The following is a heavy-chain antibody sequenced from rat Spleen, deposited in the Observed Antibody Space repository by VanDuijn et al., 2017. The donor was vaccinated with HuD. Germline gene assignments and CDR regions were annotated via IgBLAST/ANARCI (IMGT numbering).Heavy chain of an antibody. CDR2: ISTAGSNT. Sequence: EVQLVESGGGLVQPGRSLKLSCAASGFTFNNYYMVWVRQAPTKGLEWVAYISTAGSNTYYRDSVKGRFTISRDNTKSTLYLQMDSLGSEDTATYYCARQNWPYYFDYWGQGVMVTVSS. D-gene: IGHD5-1*01. V-gene: IGHV5-25*01. J-gene: IGHJ2*01. CDR3: ARQNWPYYFDY. CDR1: GFTFNNYY.